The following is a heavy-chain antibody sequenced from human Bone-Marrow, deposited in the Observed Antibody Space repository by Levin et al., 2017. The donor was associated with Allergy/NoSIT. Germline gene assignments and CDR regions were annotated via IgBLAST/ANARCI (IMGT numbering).Heavy chain of an antibody. V-gene: IGHV4-61*01. J-gene: IGHJ5*02. Sequence: SQTLSLTCAVSCASVSSGSYYWSWIRQSPGKGPEWIGYIYYSVNTNYNPSLKSRVTISIDVSKNQFSLRLTSLTAADTAVYYCARGSGTFWFDPWGQGTLVTVSS. CDR1: CASVSSGSYY. CDR3: ARGSGTFWFDP. CDR2: IYYSVNT. D-gene: IGHD3-10*01.